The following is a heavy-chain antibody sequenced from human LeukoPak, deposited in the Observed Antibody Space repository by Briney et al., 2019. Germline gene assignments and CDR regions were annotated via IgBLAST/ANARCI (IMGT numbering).Heavy chain of an antibody. V-gene: IGHV4-30-2*01. CDR1: GGSISSGGYS. CDR2: IYHSGST. Sequence: TSETLSLTCAVSGGSISSGGYSWSWIRQPPGKGLEWIGYIYHSGSTYYNPSLKSRVTISVDRSKNQFSLKLSSVTAADTAVYYCARGRRASGDIDYWGQGTLVTVSS. D-gene: IGHD3-10*01. CDR3: ARGRRASGDIDY. J-gene: IGHJ4*02.